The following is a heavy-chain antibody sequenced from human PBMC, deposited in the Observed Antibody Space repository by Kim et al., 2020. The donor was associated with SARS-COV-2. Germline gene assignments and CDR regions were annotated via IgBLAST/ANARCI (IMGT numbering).Heavy chain of an antibody. Sequence: SETLSLTCTDSGGSISSYYWSWIRQPPGKGLEWIGYIYYSGSTNYNPSLKSRVTISVDTSKNQFSLRLSSVTAADTAVYYCARVKVEYGDFYFDYWGQGTLVTVSS. V-gene: IGHV4-59*13. CDR2: IYYSGST. J-gene: IGHJ4*02. CDR3: ARVKVEYGDFYFDY. D-gene: IGHD4-17*01. CDR1: GGSISSYY.